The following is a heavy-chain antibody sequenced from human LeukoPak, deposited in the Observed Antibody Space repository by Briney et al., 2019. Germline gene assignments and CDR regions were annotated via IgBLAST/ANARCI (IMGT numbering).Heavy chain of an antibody. J-gene: IGHJ5*02. Sequence: SETLSLTCAVSGGSINSNNLWSWVRQSPAKGLEWIGEIFPSGTANYNPSLKSRVTISVDTSKNQFSLKLSSVTAADTAVYYCARDIVVVPAAMPLSRQQVNWFDPWGQGTLVTVSS. V-gene: IGHV4-4*02. CDR2: IFPSGTA. CDR1: GGSINSNNL. D-gene: IGHD2-2*01. CDR3: ARDIVVVPAAMPLSRQQVNWFDP.